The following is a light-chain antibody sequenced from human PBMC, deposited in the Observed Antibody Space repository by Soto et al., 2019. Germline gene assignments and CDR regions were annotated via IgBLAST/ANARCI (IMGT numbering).Light chain of an antibody. CDR3: GSDTVIDTLMV. J-gene: IGLJ2*01. CDR2: EVS. V-gene: IGLV2-14*01. Sequence: QSALTQPASVSGSPGQSITISCTGTSSDVGGYNYVSWYQQHPGKAPKLMIYEVSNRPSGVSNRFSGSKSGNTASLTISGLQAEDEADYYCGSDTVIDTLMVFGGGTKLTVL. CDR1: SSDVGGYNY.